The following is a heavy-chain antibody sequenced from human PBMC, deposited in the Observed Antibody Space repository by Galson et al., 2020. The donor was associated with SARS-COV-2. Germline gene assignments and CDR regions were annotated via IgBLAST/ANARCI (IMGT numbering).Heavy chain of an antibody. D-gene: IGHD4-4*01. J-gene: IGHJ6*02. CDR2: IYPGDSDT. V-gene: IGHV5-51*01. Sequence: GESLKLSCKGTGYTFNTYWIAWVRQMPGKGLEWLGIIYPGDSDTTYSPSFQGRVTMSVDRSRSTAYLQWSSLEASDTAMYYCSRRVYSWSMDVWGQVTTVTVSS. CDR3: SRRVYSWSMDV. CDR1: GYTFNTYW.